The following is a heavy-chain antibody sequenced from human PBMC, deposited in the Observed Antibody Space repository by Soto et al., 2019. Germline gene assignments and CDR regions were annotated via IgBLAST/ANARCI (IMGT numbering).Heavy chain of an antibody. J-gene: IGHJ5*02. CDR2: IYYSGTT. Sequence: QVQLQESGPGLVKPSQTLSLTCTVSGGSISSGGYYWSWIRQHPGKGLEWIGYIYYSGTTYYNPYLRSRVNKSVDTTKNQFSLRLTYVTAADTAVYYCARSVDPWGQGTLVTVSS. V-gene: IGHV4-31*03. CDR1: GGSISSGGYY. CDR3: ARSVDP.